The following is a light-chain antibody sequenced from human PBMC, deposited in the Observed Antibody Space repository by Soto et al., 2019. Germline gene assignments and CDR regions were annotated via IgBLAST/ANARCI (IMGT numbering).Light chain of an antibody. CDR2: DVG. V-gene: IGLV2-14*01. J-gene: IGLJ1*01. CDR3: SSFSSSTTRV. CDR1: SSDVGDFNY. Sequence: QSALTQPASVSGSPGQSITISCTGTSSDVGDFNYVSWYQQHPGKAPKLMFYDVGNRPSGVSIRFSGSKSGSTASLTISGLQAEDEADYYCSSFSSSTTRVFGTGTKLTVL.